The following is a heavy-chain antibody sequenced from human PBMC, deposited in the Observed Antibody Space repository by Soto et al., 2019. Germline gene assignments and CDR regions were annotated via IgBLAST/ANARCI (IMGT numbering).Heavy chain of an antibody. CDR2: IFSGGST. Sequence: GGSLRLSCSASGFAFSGYTMGWVRQAPGKGLEWVSVIFSGGSTYYADSVKGRFTISRDNSKNTLYLQMNSLRVEDTAVYYCARAAEYCSGGSCYGLRFDPWGQGTLVTVSS. CDR3: ARAAEYCSGGSCYGLRFDP. CDR1: GFAFSGYT. V-gene: IGHV3-66*01. J-gene: IGHJ5*02. D-gene: IGHD2-15*01.